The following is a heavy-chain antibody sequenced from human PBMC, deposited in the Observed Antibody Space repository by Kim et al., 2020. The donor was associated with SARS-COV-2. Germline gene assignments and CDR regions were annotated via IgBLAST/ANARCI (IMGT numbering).Heavy chain of an antibody. CDR1: GGSISSSSYY. V-gene: IGHV4-39*01. J-gene: IGHJ4*02. CDR3: ARSGAYYYGSGSYYLPYYFDY. Sequence: SETLSLTCTVSGGSISSSSYYWGWIRQPPGKGLEWIGSIYYSGSTYYNPSLKSRVTISVDTSKNQFSLKLSSVTAADTAVYYCARSGAYYYGSGSYYLPYYFDYWGQGTLVTVSS. CDR2: IYYSGST. D-gene: IGHD3-10*01.